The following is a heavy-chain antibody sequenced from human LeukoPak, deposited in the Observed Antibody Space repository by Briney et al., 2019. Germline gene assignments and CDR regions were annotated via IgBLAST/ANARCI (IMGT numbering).Heavy chain of an antibody. D-gene: IGHD2-21*02. CDR2: IYYSGST. CDR3: ARAGYCGGDCYLNWFDP. J-gene: IGHJ5*02. V-gene: IGHV4-31*03. Sequence: SRTLSLTCTVSGGSISSGGYYWSWIRQHPEKGLEWIGYIYYSGSTYYNPSLKSRVTISVDTSKNQFSLKLSSVTAADTAVYYCARAGYCGGDCYLNWFDPWGQGTLVTVSS. CDR1: GGSISSGGYY.